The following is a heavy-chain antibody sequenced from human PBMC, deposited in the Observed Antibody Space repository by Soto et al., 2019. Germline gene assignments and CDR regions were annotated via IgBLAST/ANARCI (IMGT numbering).Heavy chain of an antibody. CDR3: ARALPAYYYDSSGYFDY. J-gene: IGHJ4*02. Sequence: SETLSLTCAVYGGSFSGYYWSWIRQPPGKGLEWIGEINHSGSTNYNPSLKSRVTISVDTSKNQFSLKLSSVTAADTAVYYCARALPAYYYDSSGYFDYWGQGTLVTISS. D-gene: IGHD3-22*01. CDR2: INHSGST. CDR1: GGSFSGYY. V-gene: IGHV4-34*01.